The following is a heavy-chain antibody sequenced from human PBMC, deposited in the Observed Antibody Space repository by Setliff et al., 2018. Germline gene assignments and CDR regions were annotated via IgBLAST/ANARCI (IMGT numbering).Heavy chain of an antibody. CDR2: INHSGST. D-gene: IGHD5-12*01. V-gene: IGHV4-34*01. CDR3: ARRDIVAQTSYDFWGMTDY. Sequence: SETLSLTCAVYGGSFSGYYWSWIRQPPGKGLEWIGEINHSGSTNYNPSLKSRITMSVDTSKNQFSLKLSSVTAADTAVYYCARRDIVAQTSYDFWGMTDYWGQGTLVTVSS. J-gene: IGHJ4*02. CDR1: GGSFSGYY.